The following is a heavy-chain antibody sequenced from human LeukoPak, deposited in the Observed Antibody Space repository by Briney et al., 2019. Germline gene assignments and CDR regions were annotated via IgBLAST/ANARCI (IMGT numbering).Heavy chain of an antibody. D-gene: IGHD1-26*01. CDR2: ISSSSSYI. J-gene: IGHJ3*02. CDR1: GFTFSSYS. Sequence: GGSLRLSCAASGFTFSSYSMNWVRQAPGKGLEWVSSISSSSSYIYYADSVKGRFTISRDNSKNTLYLQMNSLRAEDTAVYYCARGGSYLSAFDIWGQGTMVTVSS. CDR3: ARGGSYLSAFDI. V-gene: IGHV3-21*04.